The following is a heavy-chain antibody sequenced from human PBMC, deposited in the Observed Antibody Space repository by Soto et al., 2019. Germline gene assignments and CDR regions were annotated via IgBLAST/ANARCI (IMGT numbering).Heavy chain of an antibody. CDR3: ARADYYDSSGCYYDY. D-gene: IGHD3-22*01. CDR1: GYIFTNHY. V-gene: IGHV1-46*01. CDR2: INPSGGGT. Sequence: QVQLVQSGAEVKKPGASVKVSCNASGYIFTNHYIHWVRQAPGQGLEWMGIINPSGGGTNYLQKFQGRVTMTRDKSTSTVYMELSSLRSEDTAVYFCARADYYDSSGCYYDYWGQGTLVTVSS. J-gene: IGHJ4*02.